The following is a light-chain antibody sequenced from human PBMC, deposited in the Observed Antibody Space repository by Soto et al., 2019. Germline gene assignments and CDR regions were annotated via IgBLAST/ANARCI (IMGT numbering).Light chain of an antibody. J-gene: IGKJ1*01. V-gene: IGKV1-5*01. CDR1: QSISTW. CDR3: QQYNSDPWT. Sequence: DIQMTQSPSTLSASVGDRVTITCRASQSISTWLAWYQQTPGKAPKLLIYDASTLDSGVPSTFSGSGSGTEFTLTISSLQPDDFATYYCQQYNSDPWTFGQGTKVDIK. CDR2: DAS.